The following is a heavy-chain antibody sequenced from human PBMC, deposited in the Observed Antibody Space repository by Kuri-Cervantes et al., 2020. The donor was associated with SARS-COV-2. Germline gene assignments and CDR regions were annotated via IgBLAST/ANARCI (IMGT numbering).Heavy chain of an antibody. CDR2: ISYDGSNK. V-gene: IGHV3-30*18. D-gene: IGHD2-21*01. Sequence: GGSLRLSCAASGFTFSSYGMHWVRQAPGKGLEWVAVISYDGSNKYYADSVKGRFTISRDNSKNTLYLQMNSLRAEDTAVYYCAKDRVGVQDFWGQGTLVPSPQ. CDR3: AKDRVGVQDF. J-gene: IGHJ4*02. CDR1: GFTFSSYG.